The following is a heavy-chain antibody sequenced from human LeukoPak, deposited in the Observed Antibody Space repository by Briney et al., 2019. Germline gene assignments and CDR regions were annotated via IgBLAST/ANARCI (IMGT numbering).Heavy chain of an antibody. V-gene: IGHV4-4*07. CDR1: GGSISSYY. CDR3: ALSSYSYGTTRPFDY. CDR2: IYTSGST. J-gene: IGHJ4*02. Sequence: SETLSLTCTVSGGSISSYYWSWIRQPAGKGLEWIGRIYTSGSTNYNPSLKSRVTMSVDTSKNQFSLKLSSVTAADTAVYYCALSSYSYGTTRPFDYWGRGTLVTVSS. D-gene: IGHD5-18*01.